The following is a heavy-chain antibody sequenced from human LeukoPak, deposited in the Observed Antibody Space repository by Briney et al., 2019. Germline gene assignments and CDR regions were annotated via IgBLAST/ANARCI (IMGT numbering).Heavy chain of an antibody. CDR1: GYTFTGYY. CDR2: INPNSGGT. D-gene: IGHD6-19*01. V-gene: IGHV1-2*02. Sequence: ASVKVSCKASGYTFTGYYMHWVRQAPGQGLEWMGWINPNSGGTNYAQKLQGRVTMTTDTSTSTAYMELRSLRSDDTAVYYCARVGVAGTNWFDPWGQGTLVTVSS. CDR3: ARVGVAGTNWFDP. J-gene: IGHJ5*02.